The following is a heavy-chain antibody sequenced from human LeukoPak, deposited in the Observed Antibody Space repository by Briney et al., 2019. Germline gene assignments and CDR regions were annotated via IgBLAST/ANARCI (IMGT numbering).Heavy chain of an antibody. V-gene: IGHV3-7*01. Sequence: SGGSLRLSCAASGFTFSSYWMTWVRQAPRKGLEWVANIKQDGSEQYYVDSVKGRFTISRDNAKNSLYLQMNSLRAEDTAVSYCVKRATGSTKSVDYWGQGTLVTVSS. J-gene: IGHJ4*02. CDR3: VKRATGSTKSVDY. CDR1: GFTFSSYW. D-gene: IGHD1-7*01. CDR2: IKQDGSEQ.